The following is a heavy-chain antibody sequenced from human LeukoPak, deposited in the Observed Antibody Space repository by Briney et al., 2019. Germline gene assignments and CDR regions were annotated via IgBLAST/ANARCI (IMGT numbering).Heavy chain of an antibody. D-gene: IGHD6-13*01. J-gene: IGHJ4*02. CDR3: AREGSSWYRALDY. V-gene: IGHV4-4*07. Sequence: SETLSLTCTVSGGSITSYYWSWIRQPPAKGLEWVGRIYTSGGTNYNPSLRSRVTMSVDTSMNQFSLKLSSVTAADTAVYYCAREGSSWYRALDYWGQGTLVTVSS. CDR1: GGSITSYY. CDR2: IYTSGGT.